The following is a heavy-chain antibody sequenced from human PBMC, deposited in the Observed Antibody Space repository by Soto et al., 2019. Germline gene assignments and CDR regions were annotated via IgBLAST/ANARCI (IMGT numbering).Heavy chain of an antibody. Sequence: QVQLVESGGGVVQPGRSLRLSCAASGFTFSSYGMHWVRQAPGKGLERVAVISYDGSNKYYADSVKGRFTISGDNSKNTLYLQMSSLRAEETAVFYCAPGFGAFDDWGQGTLVTVSS. CDR1: GFTFSSYG. CDR2: ISYDGSNK. D-gene: IGHD3-10*01. CDR3: APGFGAFDD. J-gene: IGHJ4*02. V-gene: IGHV3-30*03.